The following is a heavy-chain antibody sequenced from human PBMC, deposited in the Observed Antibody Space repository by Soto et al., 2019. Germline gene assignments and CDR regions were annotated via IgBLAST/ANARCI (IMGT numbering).Heavy chain of an antibody. V-gene: IGHV1-2*04. Sequence: VASVKVSCKASGYTFTGYYMHWVRQAPGQGLEWMGWINPNSGGTNYAQKFQGWVTMTRDTSISTAYMELSRLRSDDTAVYYCARDRGSYYYYYGMDVWGQGTTVTVSS. CDR3: ARDRGSYYYYYGMDV. J-gene: IGHJ6*02. D-gene: IGHD1-26*01. CDR1: GYTFTGYY. CDR2: INPNSGGT.